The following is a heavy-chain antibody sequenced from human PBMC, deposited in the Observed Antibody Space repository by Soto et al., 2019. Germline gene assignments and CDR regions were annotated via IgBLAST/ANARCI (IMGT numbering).Heavy chain of an antibody. D-gene: IGHD6-6*01. V-gene: IGHV1-2*04. CDR2: INPNSGGT. J-gene: IGHJ6*03. Sequence: ASVKVSCKASGYTFTGYYMHWVRQAPGRGLEWMGWINPNSGGTNYAQKFQGWVTMTRDTSISTAYMELSRLRSDDTAVYYCARGKRIAARYYYYYMDVWGKGTTVTVSS. CDR1: GYTFTGYY. CDR3: ARGKRIAARYYYYYMDV.